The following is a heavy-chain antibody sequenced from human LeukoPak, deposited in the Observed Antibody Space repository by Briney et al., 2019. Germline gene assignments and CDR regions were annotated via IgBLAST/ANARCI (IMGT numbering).Heavy chain of an antibody. CDR3: TRSSDFGGLNFYYYMDV. Sequence: SQTLSLTCSVSGGSFSNNYNWDWIRQPPGKGLEWIGSLYYSGQTYSNPSLKSRVTISVDSSKRQFSLNLSSVTAEDTAAYYCTRSSDFGGLNFYYYMDVWGKGTTATVSS. CDR2: LYYSGQT. CDR1: GGSFSNNYN. V-gene: IGHV4-39*01. D-gene: IGHD4-23*01. J-gene: IGHJ6*03.